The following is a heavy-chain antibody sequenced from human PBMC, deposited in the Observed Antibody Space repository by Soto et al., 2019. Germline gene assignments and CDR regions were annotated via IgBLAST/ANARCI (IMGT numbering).Heavy chain of an antibody. CDR2: INPSGGST. CDR1: GYTFTSYH. Sequence: ASVKDSCKASGYTFTSYHMHWVRRAPGQGHEWMGIINPSGGSTSYAQKFQGRVTMTRDTSTSTVYMEMRSLRSEETAVYYCARVRGYSGYDRRRSGMEVWGPGTKVT. J-gene: IGHJ6*01. V-gene: IGHV1-46*01. CDR3: ARVRGYSGYDRRRSGMEV. D-gene: IGHD5-12*01.